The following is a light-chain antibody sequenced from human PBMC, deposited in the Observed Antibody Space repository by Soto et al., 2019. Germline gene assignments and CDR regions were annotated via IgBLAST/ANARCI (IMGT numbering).Light chain of an antibody. V-gene: IGLV2-14*01. CDR1: SSDVGGYNY. Sequence: QSVLTQPASVSGSPGQSITISCTGTSSDVGGYNYVSWYQQHPGKAPKLMIYEFSNRPSGVSNRFSGSKSGNTASLTISGLQAEDEADYYCSSYTSSSTYYVFGTGTKSPS. CDR2: EFS. CDR3: SSYTSSSTYYV. J-gene: IGLJ1*01.